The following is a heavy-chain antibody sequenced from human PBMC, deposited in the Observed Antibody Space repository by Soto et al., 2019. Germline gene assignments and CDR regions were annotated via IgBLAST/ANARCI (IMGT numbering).Heavy chain of an antibody. D-gene: IGHD5-18*01. CDR2: IIPIFGTA. V-gene: IGHV1-69*12. CDR1: AGTFSSYA. CDR3: ASHRGIQLWSD. Sequence: QVQLVQSGAEVKKPGSSVKVSCKASAGTFSSYAISWVRQAPGQGLEWMGGIIPIFGTANYAQKFQGRVTITADESTSTADMELSSLRAEDTAVYYCASHRGIQLWSDWGQGTLVTVSS. J-gene: IGHJ4*02.